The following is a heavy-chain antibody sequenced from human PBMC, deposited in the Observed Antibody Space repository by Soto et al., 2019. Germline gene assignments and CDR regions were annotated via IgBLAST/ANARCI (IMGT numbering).Heavy chain of an antibody. V-gene: IGHV3-30*18. CDR3: AKDPSPNTAMVYFDY. Sequence: LRLSCAASGFTFSSYGMHWVRQAPGKGLEWVAVISYDGSNKYYADSVKGRFTISRDNSKNTLYLQMNSLRAEGTAVYYCAKDPSPNTAMVYFDYWGQGTLVTVSS. CDR1: GFTFSSYG. J-gene: IGHJ4*02. CDR2: ISYDGSNK. D-gene: IGHD5-18*01.